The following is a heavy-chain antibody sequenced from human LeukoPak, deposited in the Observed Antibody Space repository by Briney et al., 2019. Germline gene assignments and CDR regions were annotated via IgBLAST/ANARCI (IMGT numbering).Heavy chain of an antibody. CDR3: ARQEGSGWYPYYYYYMDV. J-gene: IGHJ6*03. V-gene: IGHV1-18*01. Sequence: GASVKVSCKASGYTCTSYGISWVRQAPGQGLEWMGWISAYNGNTNYAQKLQGRVTMTTDTSTSTAYMELRSLRSDDTAVYYCARQEGSGWYPYYYYYMDVWGKGTTVTVSS. D-gene: IGHD6-19*01. CDR2: ISAYNGNT. CDR1: GYTCTSYG.